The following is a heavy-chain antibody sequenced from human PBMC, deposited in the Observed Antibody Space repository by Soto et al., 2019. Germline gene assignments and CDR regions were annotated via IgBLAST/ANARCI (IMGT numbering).Heavy chain of an antibody. J-gene: IGHJ3*02. CDR1: GGSISSGDYY. CDR3: VRDYDYDTSRNDAFDI. Sequence: QVQLQESGPGLVKPSQTLSLTCTVSGGSISSGDYYWSWIGHHPGKGLEWIGYIYSSGSTYYNPSLRSRVTISADTSKNQFSLRLSSVTAADTAVYYCVRDYDYDTSRNDAFDIWGQGTMVTVSS. V-gene: IGHV4-31*03. D-gene: IGHD3-22*01. CDR2: IYSSGST.